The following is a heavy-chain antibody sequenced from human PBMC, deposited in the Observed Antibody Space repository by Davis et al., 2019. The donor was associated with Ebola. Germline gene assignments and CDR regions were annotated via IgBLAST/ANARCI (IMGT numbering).Heavy chain of an antibody. V-gene: IGHV1-2*02. CDR2: INPNSGGT. J-gene: IGHJ4*02. D-gene: IGHD1-14*01. Sequence: ASVKVSCKASGYTFTGYYMHWVRQAPGQGLEWMGWINPNSGGTNYAQKLQGRVTMTTDTSTSTAYMELRSLRSDDTAVYYCARDLGNHPTDFDYWGQGTLVTVSS. CDR3: ARDLGNHPTDFDY. CDR1: GYTFTGYY.